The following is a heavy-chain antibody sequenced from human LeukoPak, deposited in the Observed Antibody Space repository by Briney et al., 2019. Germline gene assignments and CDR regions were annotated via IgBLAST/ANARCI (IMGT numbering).Heavy chain of an antibody. CDR1: GGSISSSSYY. CDR3: ARHRGHDYGDYPLTTDY. D-gene: IGHD4-17*01. Sequence: PSETLSLTCTVSGGSISSSSYYWGWLRRPPGKGLEWIGSIYYRGSTYYNPSLKSRVTISVDTSKNQFSLKLSSVTAADTAVYYCARHRGHDYGDYPLTTDYWGQGTLVTVSS. CDR2: IYYRGST. V-gene: IGHV4-39*01. J-gene: IGHJ4*02.